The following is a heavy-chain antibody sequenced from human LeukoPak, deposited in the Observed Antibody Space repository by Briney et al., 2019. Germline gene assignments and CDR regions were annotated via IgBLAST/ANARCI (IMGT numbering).Heavy chain of an antibody. CDR2: IRSKAYGGTT. CDR1: GFTFGDYA. CDR3: ARHPIVVVPAASADYYYYGMDV. V-gene: IGHV3-49*04. J-gene: IGHJ6*02. Sequence: GGSLRLSCTAPGFTFGDYAMGWVRQAPGKGLEWVGFIRSKAYGGTTQYAASVEGRFTISRDDSKSIAYLQMNSLRAEDTAVYYCARHPIVVVPAASADYYYYGMDVWGQGTTVTVSS. D-gene: IGHD2-2*01.